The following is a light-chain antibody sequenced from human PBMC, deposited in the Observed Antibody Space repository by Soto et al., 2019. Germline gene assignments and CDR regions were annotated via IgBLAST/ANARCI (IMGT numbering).Light chain of an antibody. V-gene: IGLV2-14*01. CDR2: DVS. Sequence: QSVLTQPASVSGSPGQSITISCTGTSSDVGGYNYVSWYQQHPGKAPKLMIYDVSNRPSGVSNRFSGSKSGNTASLTISGLQAEDEADYYCSSYTSSSSIVFGTGTKVNVL. CDR1: SSDVGGYNY. CDR3: SSYTSSSSIV. J-gene: IGLJ1*01.